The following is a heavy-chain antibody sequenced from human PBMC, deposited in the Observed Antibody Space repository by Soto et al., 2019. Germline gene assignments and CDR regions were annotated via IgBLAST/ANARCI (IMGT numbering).Heavy chain of an antibody. V-gene: IGHV2-5*02. CDR1: GFSLSTSGVG. D-gene: IGHD3-10*01. Sequence: QITLKESGPTLVKPTQTLTLTCTFSGFSLSTSGVGVAWIRQPPGKALEWLALIYWDDDKRYSPSLKSRLTITKHTSKNQVVLTMTNMDPVDTATYYCAHRRTYGSGSYSFGYWGQGTLVTVSS. CDR2: IYWDDDK. J-gene: IGHJ4*02. CDR3: AHRRTYGSGSYSFGY.